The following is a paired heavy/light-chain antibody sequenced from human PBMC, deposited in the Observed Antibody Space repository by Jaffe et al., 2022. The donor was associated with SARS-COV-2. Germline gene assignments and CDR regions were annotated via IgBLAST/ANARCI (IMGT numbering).Light chain of an antibody. CDR1: QSVSSSY. Sequence: EIVLTQSPGTLSLSPGERATLSCRASQSVSSSYLAWYLQRPGQAPRLLIYGASSRATGIPDRFSGSGSGTDFTLTISRLEPEDFAVYYCQQYDRSPETFGPGTKVDIK. V-gene: IGKV3-20*01. CDR2: GAS. CDR3: QQYDRSPET. J-gene: IGKJ3*01.
Heavy chain of an antibody. J-gene: IGHJ6*02. CDR1: GFTFSSYN. Sequence: EVQLVESGGGLVQPGGSLRLSCAASGFTFSSYNMKWVRQAPGKGLEWVSYISSSSTTIYYADSVKGRFTISRDNAKNSLYLQMNSLRDEDTAVYYCARGGYYDSSGYYYYYGMDVWGQGTTVTVSS. CDR2: ISSSSTTI. V-gene: IGHV3-48*02. CDR3: ARGGYYDSSGYYYYYGMDV. D-gene: IGHD3-22*01.